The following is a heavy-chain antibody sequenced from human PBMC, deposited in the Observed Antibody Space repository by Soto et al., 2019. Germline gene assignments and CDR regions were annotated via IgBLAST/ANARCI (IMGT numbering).Heavy chain of an antibody. J-gene: IGHJ4*02. CDR2: IIPIFGTA. D-gene: IGHD2-2*01. CDR1: GGTFSSYA. Sequence: AVKVSCKASGGTFSSYAISWVRQAPGQGLEWMGGIIPIFGTANYAQKFQGRVTITADKSTSTAYMELSSLRSEDTAVYYCARTMVVPADRPQYYFDYWGQGTLVTVSS. CDR3: ARTMVVPADRPQYYFDY. V-gene: IGHV1-69*06.